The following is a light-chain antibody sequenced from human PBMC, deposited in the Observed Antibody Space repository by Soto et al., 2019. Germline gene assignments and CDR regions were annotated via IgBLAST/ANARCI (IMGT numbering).Light chain of an antibody. CDR1: QSVSSN. Sequence: EIVMTQSPATLSVSPGERATLSCRASQSVSSNLAWYQQKPGQAPRLLIYGASTRATGIPARFSGSGSGTEFTLPISSLQSEDFAVYYCQQYNSWPPWTFGQGTQVEIK. CDR3: QQYNSWPPWT. V-gene: IGKV3-15*01. J-gene: IGKJ1*01. CDR2: GAS.